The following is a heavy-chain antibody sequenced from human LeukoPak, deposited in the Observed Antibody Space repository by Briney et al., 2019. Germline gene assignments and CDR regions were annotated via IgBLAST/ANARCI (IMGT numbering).Heavy chain of an antibody. Sequence: PGGSLRLSCAASGFTVSSNYMSWVRQAPGKGLEWVSVIYSGGSTYYADSVKGRFTISRDNSKNTLYLQMNSLRAEDTAVYYCAIHDYDSSGYYHFDYWGQGTLVTVSS. CDR1: GFTVSSNY. J-gene: IGHJ4*02. D-gene: IGHD3-22*01. CDR2: IYSGGST. CDR3: AIHDYDSSGYYHFDY. V-gene: IGHV3-66*04.